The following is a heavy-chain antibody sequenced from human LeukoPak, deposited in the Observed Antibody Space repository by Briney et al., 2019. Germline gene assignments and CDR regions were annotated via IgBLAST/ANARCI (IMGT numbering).Heavy chain of an antibody. V-gene: IGHV1-2*02. CDR3: AREVGTYYLSPIDY. D-gene: IGHD1-26*01. CDR1: GYTVTGSY. Sequence: ASVKVSCKASGYTVTGSYMHWVRQAPGQGVGWMGWINPNSVGTNYAQKFQRRGTMTRDPYISTTYLELSKLTSEDTAVDYCAREVGTYYLSPIDYWGQGTLVSVSS. CDR2: INPNSVGT. J-gene: IGHJ4*02.